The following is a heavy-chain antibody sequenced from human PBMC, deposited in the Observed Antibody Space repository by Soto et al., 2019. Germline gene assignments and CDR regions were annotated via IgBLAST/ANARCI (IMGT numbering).Heavy chain of an antibody. Sequence: QAQLQESGPGLVKSSQTLSLTCTVSGGSISSGNYYWSWIRQPPGKGLEWIGYIYYSGSTYYNPSLKSRVIISIDTSKNQFSLKLRSVTAADTAVYYCAREGDAFGAPFDYWGQGTLVTVSS. CDR2: IYYSGST. CDR1: GGSISSGNYY. CDR3: AREGDAFGAPFDY. D-gene: IGHD3-10*01. V-gene: IGHV4-30-4*01. J-gene: IGHJ4*02.